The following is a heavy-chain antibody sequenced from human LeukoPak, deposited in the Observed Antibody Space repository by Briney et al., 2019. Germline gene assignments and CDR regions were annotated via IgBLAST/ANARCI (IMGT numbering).Heavy chain of an antibody. CDR2: ISSGGDTI. J-gene: IGHJ4*02. CDR1: GLTFSDYY. Sequence: GGSPRLSCAVSGLTFSDYYMSWIRQAPGKGLEWLSYISSGGDTIYYADSVQGRFTISRDNAKNSLYLQINSLRAEDTALYYCARNAPFRNDGWPLFDYWGQGTLVTVSS. D-gene: IGHD1-1*01. CDR3: ARNAPFRNDGWPLFDY. V-gene: IGHV3-11*01.